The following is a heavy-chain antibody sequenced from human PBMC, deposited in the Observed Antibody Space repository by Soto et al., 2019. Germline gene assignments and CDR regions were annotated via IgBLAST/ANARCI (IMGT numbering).Heavy chain of an antibody. D-gene: IGHD2-2*01. J-gene: IGHJ5*01. CDR1: GFTFSSYG. Sequence: EVQLLESGGGLVQPGGSLRVSCAASGFTFSSYGMSWVRQAPGKGLEWVSSISAAGGSAYYADPVKGRFTISRDNSKNTLYLQMSSLIAEDTAVYYCAKPPPYCSSNTCYFPFDSWGQGTLVTVSS. CDR3: AKPPPYCSSNTCYFPFDS. CDR2: ISAAGGSA. V-gene: IGHV3-23*01.